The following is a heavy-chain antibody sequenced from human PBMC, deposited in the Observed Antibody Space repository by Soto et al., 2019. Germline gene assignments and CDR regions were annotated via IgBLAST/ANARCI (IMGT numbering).Heavy chain of an antibody. Sequence: PGGSLRLSCAAFGFTFSDYYMSWIRQAPGKGLEWVSYISSSSSYTNYADSVKGRFTISRDNAKNSLYLQMSNLRAEDTAVYYCARDRVPGSGWLNWFDPWGQGTLVTVSS. V-gene: IGHV3-11*06. CDR1: GFTFSDYY. J-gene: IGHJ5*02. CDR3: ARDRVPGSGWLNWFDP. CDR2: ISSSSSYT. D-gene: IGHD6-19*01.